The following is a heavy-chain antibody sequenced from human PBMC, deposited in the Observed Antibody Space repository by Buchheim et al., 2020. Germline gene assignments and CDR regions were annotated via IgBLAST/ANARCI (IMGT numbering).Heavy chain of an antibody. D-gene: IGHD3-22*01. CDR2: IHPDDSDT. CDR3: ARRRGWDFDNNGYLFDY. V-gene: IGHV5-51*03. J-gene: IGHJ4*02. CDR1: GYSFTSYW. Sequence: EVQLVQSGAEVKKSGEALKISCKGSGYSFTSYWIGWVRQMPGKGLEWMGLIHPDDSDTRYSPSFQGQVTISVDKSISAAYLQWSSLRASDTAIYYCARRRGWDFDNNGYLFDYWGQGTL.